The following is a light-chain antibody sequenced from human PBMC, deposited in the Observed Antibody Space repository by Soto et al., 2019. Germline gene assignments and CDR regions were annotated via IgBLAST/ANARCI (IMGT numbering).Light chain of an antibody. Sequence: EIMLTQSPGTLSLSPGERATLSCRASQSVSSTNLAWYQQKPGQAPRLLIYGASSRATGIADRFSGSGSGTDFTLTISRLEPEDFVVYYCQQYGSSPLLTFGGGTKVEIK. CDR3: QQYGSSPLLT. V-gene: IGKV3-20*01. J-gene: IGKJ4*01. CDR2: GAS. CDR1: QSVSSTN.